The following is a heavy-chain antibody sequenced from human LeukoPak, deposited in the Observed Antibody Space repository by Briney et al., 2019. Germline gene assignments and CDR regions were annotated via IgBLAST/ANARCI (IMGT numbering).Heavy chain of an antibody. D-gene: IGHD3-22*01. V-gene: IGHV1-46*01. CDR2: INPSGGST. J-gene: IGHJ4*02. Sequence: GASVKVSCKASGYTFTNYIMHWVRQAPGQGLEWMGIINPSGGSTSYAQQFQGRVTMTRDTSTSTVYMELSSVRSEDTAVYYCARGDSSGYSVFHYWGQGTLVTVSS. CDR3: ARGDSSGYSVFHY. CDR1: GYTFTNYI.